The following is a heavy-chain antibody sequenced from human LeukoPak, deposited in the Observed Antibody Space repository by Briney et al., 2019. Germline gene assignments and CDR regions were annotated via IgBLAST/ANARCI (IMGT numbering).Heavy chain of an antibody. CDR1: GFTFGSYA. V-gene: IGHV3-23*01. J-gene: IGHJ4*02. CDR3: ASTGYGVRDY. CDR2: ISGSGGST. D-gene: IGHD4-17*01. Sequence: GGSLRLSCATSGFTFGSYAMSWVRQAPGKGLEWVSAISGSGGSTSYADSVKGRLTISRDNSKSTLYLQMNSLRAEDTAVYYCASTGYGVRDYWGQGTLVTVSS.